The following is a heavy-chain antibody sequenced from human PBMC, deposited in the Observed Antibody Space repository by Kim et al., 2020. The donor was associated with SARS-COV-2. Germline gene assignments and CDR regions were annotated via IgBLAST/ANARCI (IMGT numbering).Heavy chain of an antibody. Sequence: GGSLRLSCAASGFTFSSYAMSWVRQAPGKGLEWVSAIRGSGGSTYYADSVKGRFTISRDNSKNTLYLQMNSLRAEDTAVYYCAKDEVPYYYDSSGNYYGDYWGQGTLLTVSS. CDR2: IRGSGGST. J-gene: IGHJ4*02. V-gene: IGHV3-23*01. CDR3: AKDEVPYYYDSSGNYYGDY. CDR1: GFTFSSYA. D-gene: IGHD3-22*01.